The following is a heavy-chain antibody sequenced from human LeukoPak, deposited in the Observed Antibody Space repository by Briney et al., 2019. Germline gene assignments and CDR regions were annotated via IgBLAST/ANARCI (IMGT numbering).Heavy chain of an antibody. D-gene: IGHD3-9*01. V-gene: IGHV3-23*01. Sequence: GGSLRLSCGASGFTFSSYAMSWVRRAPGKGLEWVSAISGSGDSTYYADSVKGRFTISRDTSKNTYLQMNSLRDEDTAVYYCARRYDFDYWGQGTLVTVSS. CDR1: GFTFSSYA. CDR2: ISGSGDST. CDR3: ARRYDFDY. J-gene: IGHJ4*02.